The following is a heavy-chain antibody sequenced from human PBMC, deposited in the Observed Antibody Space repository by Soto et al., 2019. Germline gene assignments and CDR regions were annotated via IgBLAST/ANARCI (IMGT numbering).Heavy chain of an antibody. CDR2: MNPNSGNT. D-gene: IGHD2-8*01. CDR1: GYTFTSYD. J-gene: IGHJ6*02. CDR3: ARGAGDGCTNGVCSSLTGDYYCGMDV. V-gene: IGHV1-8*01. Sequence: ASVKVSCKASGYTFTSYDINWVRQATGQGLEWMGWMNPNSGNTGYAQKFQGRVTMTRNTSISTAYMELSSLRSEDTAVYYCARGAGDGCTNGVCSSLTGDYYCGMDVWGQGTTVTASS.